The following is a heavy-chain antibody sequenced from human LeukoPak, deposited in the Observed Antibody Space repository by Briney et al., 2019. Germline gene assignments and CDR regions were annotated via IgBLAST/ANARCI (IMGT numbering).Heavy chain of an antibody. CDR3: AKSNYYDSSGYYYGGY. V-gene: IGHV3-23*01. D-gene: IGHD3-22*01. J-gene: IGHJ4*02. CDR2: ISGSGGST. CDR1: GFTFSSYG. Sequence: GGSLRPSCAASGFTFSSYGMSWVRQAPGKGLEWVSAISGSGGSTYYADSVKGRFTISRDNSKNTLYLQMNSLRAEDTAVYYCAKSNYYDSSGYYYGGYWGQGTLVTVSS.